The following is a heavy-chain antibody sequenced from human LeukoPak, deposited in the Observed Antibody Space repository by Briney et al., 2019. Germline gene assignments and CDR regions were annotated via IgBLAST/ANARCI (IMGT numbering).Heavy chain of an antibody. J-gene: IGHJ5*02. V-gene: IGHV4-34*12. Sequence: PSETLSLTCAVYGGSFSGYYWSWIRQPPGKGLEWIGNIFYSGSTSYNPSLKSRVTISVDTSKSQFSLKLNPVTAADTAVYYCARWGIFRFDPWGQGTLVTVSS. D-gene: IGHD2-15*01. CDR2: IFYSGST. CDR1: GGSFSGYY. CDR3: ARWGIFRFDP.